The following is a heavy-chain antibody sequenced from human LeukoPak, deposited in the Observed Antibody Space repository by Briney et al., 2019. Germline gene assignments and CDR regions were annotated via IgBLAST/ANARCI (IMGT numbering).Heavy chain of an antibody. J-gene: IGHJ4*02. CDR1: GFTFSSYG. V-gene: IGHV3-30*18. D-gene: IGHD5-24*01. CDR3: AKEPRPMATILKYFDK. Sequence: GGSLRLSCAASGFTFSSYGMHWVRQAPGKGLEWVAVISYDGSNKYYADSVKGRFTISRDNSKNTLYLQMHSLRAEDTAVYYCAKEPRPMATILKYFDKWGQGTLVTVSS. CDR2: ISYDGSNK.